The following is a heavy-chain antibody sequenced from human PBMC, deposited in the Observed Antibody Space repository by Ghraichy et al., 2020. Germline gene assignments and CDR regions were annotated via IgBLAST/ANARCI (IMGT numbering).Heavy chain of an antibody. V-gene: IGHV4-31*02. CDR2: IYYSGST. D-gene: IGHD6-6*01. CDR3: ARVRVSSSSTPWSLDL. J-gene: IGHJ2*01. Sequence: EWIGYIYYSGSTYYNPSLKIRVTISVDTSKNQISLKLSSVTAADTAVYYCARVRVSSSSTPWSLDLWG.